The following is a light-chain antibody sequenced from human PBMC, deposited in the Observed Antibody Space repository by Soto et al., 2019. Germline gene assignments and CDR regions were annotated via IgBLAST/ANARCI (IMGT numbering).Light chain of an antibody. V-gene: IGLV2-14*01. CDR3: NSYATGNTRV. CDR1: SSDIGDYDY. Sequence: SVLTHPASVSGSPGQSITISCTGSSSDIGDYDYVSWYQQHPGKAPKVLISEVSNRPSGVSNRFSGSKSGNTASLTISGLQAEDEADYYCNSYATGNTRVFGTGTKVTVL. J-gene: IGLJ1*01. CDR2: EVS.